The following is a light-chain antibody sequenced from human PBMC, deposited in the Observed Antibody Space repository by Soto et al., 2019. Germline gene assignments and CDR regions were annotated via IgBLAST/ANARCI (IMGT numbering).Light chain of an antibody. J-gene: IGKJ4*01. Sequence: EMVLTQSPDTLSLSPGERATLSCRASQTVSSNFLAWYQQRPGQAPRLLIYGASSRAAGIPDRFSGSGSGTDFTLTVSRLEPEDFAVYFCQQYGSYPLTFGGGTKVEIK. CDR1: QTVSSNF. CDR2: GAS. V-gene: IGKV3-20*01. CDR3: QQYGSYPLT.